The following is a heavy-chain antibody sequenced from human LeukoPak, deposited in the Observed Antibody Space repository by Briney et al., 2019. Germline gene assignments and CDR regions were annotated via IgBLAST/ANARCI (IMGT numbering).Heavy chain of an antibody. CDR3: ARPKKDFWSGRFYVYHVLGV. Sequence: GRSLRLSCAASGFTFSRDLMTWVRQAPGKGLEWVANIKEDGSEKYYVDSVKGRFTISRDNAKNSLYLEMNSLRVEDTAVYYCARPKKDFWSGRFYVYHVLGVWGQGTTVTVSS. CDR2: IKEDGSEK. J-gene: IGHJ6*02. V-gene: IGHV3-7*01. CDR1: GFTFSRDL. D-gene: IGHD3-3*01.